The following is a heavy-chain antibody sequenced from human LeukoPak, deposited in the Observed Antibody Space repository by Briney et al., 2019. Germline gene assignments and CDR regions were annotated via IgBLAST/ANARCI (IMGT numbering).Heavy chain of an antibody. Sequence: AGGSLRLSCAASGFTFSSYAMSWVRQAPGKGLEWVSAISGSGGSTYYADSVKGRFTISRDNSKNTLYLQMNSLRAEDTAVYYCAQGTYYDILTGYPRWGQGTLVTVSS. V-gene: IGHV3-23*01. CDR1: GFTFSSYA. J-gene: IGHJ4*02. D-gene: IGHD3-9*01. CDR3: AQGTYYDILTGYPR. CDR2: ISGSGGST.